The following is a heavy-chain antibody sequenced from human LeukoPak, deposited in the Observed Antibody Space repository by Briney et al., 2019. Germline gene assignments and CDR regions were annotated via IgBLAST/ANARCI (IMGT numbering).Heavy chain of an antibody. CDR3: AKDLYDILTGYYKGSFFDY. Sequence: GGSLRLSCAASGFTFSSYAMSWVRQAPGKGLEWVSAISGSGGSTYYADSVKGRFTISRDNSKNTLYLQMNSLRAEDTGVYYCAKDLYDILTGYYKGSFFDYWGQGTLVTVSS. J-gene: IGHJ4*02. CDR2: ISGSGGST. CDR1: GFTFSSYA. V-gene: IGHV3-23*01. D-gene: IGHD3-9*01.